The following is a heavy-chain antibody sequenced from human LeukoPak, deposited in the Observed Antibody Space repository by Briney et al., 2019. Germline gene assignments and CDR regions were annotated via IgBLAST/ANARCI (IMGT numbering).Heavy chain of an antibody. CDR2: INPSSGGT. CDR3: ARGSPYSSSIYYYYYMDV. V-gene: IGHV1-2*02. J-gene: IGHJ6*03. Sequence: ASVKVSCKASGYTFTGYYMHWVRQAPGQGLEWMGWINPSSGGTNYAQKFQGRVTMTRDTSISTAYMELSRLRSDDTAVYYCARGSPYSSSIYYYYYMDVWGKGTTVTVSS. CDR1: GYTFTGYY. D-gene: IGHD6-6*01.